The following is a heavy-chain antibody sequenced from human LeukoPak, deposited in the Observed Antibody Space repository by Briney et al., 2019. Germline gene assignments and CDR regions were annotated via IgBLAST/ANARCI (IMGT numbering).Heavy chain of an antibody. J-gene: IGHJ4*02. CDR2: INPNSGGT. D-gene: IGHD3-22*01. CDR3: ARSTRGYYYFDY. Sequence: ASVKVSCKASGYTFTGYYMHWVRQAPGQGLEWMGRINPNSGGTNYAQKFQGRVIMTRDTSISTAYMELSRLRSDDTAVYYCARSTRGYYYFDYWGQGTLVTVSS. V-gene: IGHV1-2*06. CDR1: GYTFTGYY.